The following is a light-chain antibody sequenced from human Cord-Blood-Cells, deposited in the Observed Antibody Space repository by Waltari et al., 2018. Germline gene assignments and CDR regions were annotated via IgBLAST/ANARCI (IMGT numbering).Light chain of an antibody. J-gene: IGKJ1*01. CDR2: WAF. CDR1: QSVLYSSNNKNY. CDR3: QQYYSTPPT. Sequence: DIVMTQSPDSLAVSLGERATINCKSSQSVLYSSNNKNYLAWYQQKPGQPPKLLIYWAFYRESGVPDRFSGSGSGTDFTLTISSLQAEDVAVYYCQQYYSTPPTFGQGTKVEIK. V-gene: IGKV4-1*01.